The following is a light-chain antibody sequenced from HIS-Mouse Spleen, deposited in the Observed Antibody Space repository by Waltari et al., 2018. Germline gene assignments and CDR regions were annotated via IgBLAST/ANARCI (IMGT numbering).Light chain of an antibody. J-gene: IGLJ2*01. V-gene: IGLV3-10*01. CDR3: YSTDSSGNHRV. Sequence: SYELTQPPSVSVSPGQTARITCSGDALPKKYAYWYQQKSGQAPGRVIYEDSKRPSGSPERFAGSSSGTMATLTISGAQVEDEADYCCYSTDSSGNHRVFGGGTKLTVL. CDR2: EDS. CDR1: ALPKKY.